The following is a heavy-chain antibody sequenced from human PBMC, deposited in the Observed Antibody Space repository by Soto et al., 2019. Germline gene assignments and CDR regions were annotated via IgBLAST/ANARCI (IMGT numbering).Heavy chain of an antibody. CDR1: GFTFSSYG. J-gene: IGHJ6*03. CDR2: ISYDGSNK. V-gene: IGHV3-30*18. D-gene: IGHD4-4*01. CDR3: AKDPSTVTTRYYYYYMDV. Sequence: QVQLVESGGGVVQPGRSLRLSCAASGFTFSSYGMHWVRQAPGKGLEWVAVISYDGSNKYYADSVKGRFTISRDNSKNTLYLQMNSLRAEDTAVYYCAKDPSTVTTRYYYYYMDVWGKGTTVTVSS.